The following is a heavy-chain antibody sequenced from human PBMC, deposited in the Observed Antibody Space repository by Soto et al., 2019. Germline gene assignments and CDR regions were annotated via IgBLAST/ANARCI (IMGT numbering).Heavy chain of an antibody. CDR1: GYTFASYG. Sequence: EASVKVSCKASGYTFASYGFIWVRQAPGQGLEWLGRINPKSGGTSTAQKFQGWVTMTTDTSISTASMELTRLTSDDTAIYYCARGDSTDCSNGVCSFFYNHDMDVWGQGTTVTVSS. CDR3: ARGDSTDCSNGVCSFFYNHDMDV. V-gene: IGHV1-2*04. D-gene: IGHD2-8*01. CDR2: INPKSGGT. J-gene: IGHJ6*02.